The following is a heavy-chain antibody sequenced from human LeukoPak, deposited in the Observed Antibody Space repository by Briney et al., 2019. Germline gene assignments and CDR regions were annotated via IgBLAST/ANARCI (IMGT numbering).Heavy chain of an antibody. V-gene: IGHV4-30-4*08. J-gene: IGHJ4*02. D-gene: IGHD6-13*01. CDR1: GGSISSGDYY. Sequence: PSQTLSLTCTVSGGSISSGDYYWSCIRQPPGKGLEWIGYIYYSGSTYYNPSLKTRLTISVDRSKNQYSLKLSSVTAADTAVYYCARGGIAAFWGWGQGTLVTVSS. CDR2: IYYSGST. CDR3: ARGGIAAFWG.